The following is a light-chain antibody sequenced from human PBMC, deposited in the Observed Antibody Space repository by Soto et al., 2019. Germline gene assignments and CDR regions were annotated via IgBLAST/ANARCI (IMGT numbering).Light chain of an antibody. V-gene: IGLV1-40*01. CDR3: QSYDSSLSGWV. CDR1: SSNIGAGYD. Sequence: QLVLTQPPSVSGAPGQRDTISCTGSSSNIGAGYDVHWYQQLPGTDPKLLIYGNSNRPSGVPDRFSGSKSGTSASLAITGLRAEDEADYYCQSYDSSLSGWVFGGGTKLTVL. CDR2: GNS. J-gene: IGLJ3*02.